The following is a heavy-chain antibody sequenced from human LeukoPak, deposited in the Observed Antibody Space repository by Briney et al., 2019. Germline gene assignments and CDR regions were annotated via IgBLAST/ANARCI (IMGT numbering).Heavy chain of an antibody. Sequence: ASVKVSCKASGYTFTSYYMHWVRQAPGQGLEWMGIINPSGGSTSYAQKFQGRVTMTRDTSTSTVYMELSSLRSEDTAVYYCARVRGIVGATIPRYYYYGMDVWGQGTTVTVS. V-gene: IGHV1-46*01. J-gene: IGHJ6*02. CDR1: GYTFTSYY. CDR3: ARVRGIVGATIPRYYYYGMDV. CDR2: INPSGGST. D-gene: IGHD1-26*01.